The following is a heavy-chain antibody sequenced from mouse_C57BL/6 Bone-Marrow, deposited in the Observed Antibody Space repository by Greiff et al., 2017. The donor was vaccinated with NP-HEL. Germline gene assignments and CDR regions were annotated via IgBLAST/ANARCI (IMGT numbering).Heavy chain of an antibody. CDR1: GYTFTDYY. V-gene: IGHV1-77*01. Sequence: QVQLQQSGAELVKPGAAVKISCKASGYTFTDYYINWVKQRPGQGLEWIGKIGPGSGSTYYNEKFKGKATLTADKSSSTAYMQLSSLTSEDSAVYFCARSANYYGSSWAWFAYWGQGTLVTVSA. CDR2: IGPGSGST. D-gene: IGHD1-1*01. CDR3: ARSANYYGSSWAWFAY. J-gene: IGHJ3*01.